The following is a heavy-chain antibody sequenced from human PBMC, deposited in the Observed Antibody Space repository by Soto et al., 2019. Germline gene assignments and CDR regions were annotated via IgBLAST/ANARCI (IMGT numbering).Heavy chain of an antibody. D-gene: IGHD2-8*02. Sequence: SETLSLTCSVSAASIAASTYWSWIRQPAGKGLEWIGRFSLSGTTNYSPSLRSRVTMSADVSKNQFSLRLTSVTAADTALYYCARGMTPPGAPAWYYFDSWGQGTLVTVSS. CDR2: FSLSGTT. V-gene: IGHV4-4*07. CDR1: AASIAASTY. CDR3: ARGMTPPGAPAWYYFDS. J-gene: IGHJ4*02.